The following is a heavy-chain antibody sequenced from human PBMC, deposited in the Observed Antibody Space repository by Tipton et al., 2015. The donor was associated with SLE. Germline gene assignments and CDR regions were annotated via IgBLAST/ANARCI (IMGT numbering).Heavy chain of an antibody. D-gene: IGHD3-22*01. J-gene: IGHJ5*02. V-gene: IGHV4-59*11. CDR2: IYYSGST. CDR3: ARGFVPVIYL. Sequence: TLSLTCTVSGGSISSHYWSWIRQPPGKGLEWIGYIYYSGSTNYNPSLKSRVTISVDTSKNQFSLKLSSVTAADTAVYYCARGFVPVIYLWGQGTLVTVSS. CDR1: GGSISSHY.